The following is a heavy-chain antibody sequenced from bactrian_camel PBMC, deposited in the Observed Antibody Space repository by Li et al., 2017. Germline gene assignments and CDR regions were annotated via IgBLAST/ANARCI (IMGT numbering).Heavy chain of an antibody. D-gene: IGHD7*01. CDR3: AADWGAGTGGTSGEYNY. Sequence: VQLVESGGGSVQAGGSLKLSCEMSGYTYTSKPCMGWFRQSPGKEREGVAAIDSDGSTSYADSVKGRFTISKDNAKNTLYLQMNSLIPEDTAMYYCAADWGAGTGGTSGEYNYWGQGTQVTVS. J-gene: IGHJ4*01. CDR2: IDSDGST. CDR1: GYTYTSKP. V-gene: IGHV3S53*01.